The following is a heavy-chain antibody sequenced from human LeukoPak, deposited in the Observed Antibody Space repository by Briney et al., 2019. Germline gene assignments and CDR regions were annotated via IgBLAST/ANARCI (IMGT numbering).Heavy chain of an antibody. CDR3: ARPTYYYDSSGYYYEGFQSPFDY. CDR1: GFTFTSSA. J-gene: IGHJ4*02. Sequence: GASVKVSCKASGFTFTSSAVQWVRQARGQRLEWIGWIVVGSGNTNYAQKFQERVTITRDMSTSTAYMELSSLRSEDTAVYYCARPTYYYDSSGYYYEGFQSPFDYWGQGTLVTVSS. CDR2: IVVGSGNT. D-gene: IGHD3-22*01. V-gene: IGHV1-58*01.